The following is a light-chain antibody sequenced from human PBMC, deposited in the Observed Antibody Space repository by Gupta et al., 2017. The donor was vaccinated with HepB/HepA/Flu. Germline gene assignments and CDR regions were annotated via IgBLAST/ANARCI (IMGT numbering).Light chain of an antibody. V-gene: IGKV3-20*01. CDR1: QSVSSTY. CDR2: GAS. J-gene: IGKJ2*04. CDR3: QQYGSTPCS. Sequence: EIVLPQSPGTLSLSPGERATLSCRASQSVSSTYLAWYQRKPGQAPRLLIYGASSRATGIPDRFSGSGSGTDFTLTISRLEPEDFAVYYCQQYGSTPCSFGQGTKLEIK.